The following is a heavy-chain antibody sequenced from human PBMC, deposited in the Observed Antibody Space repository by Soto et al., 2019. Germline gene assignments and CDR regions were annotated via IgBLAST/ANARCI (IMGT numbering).Heavy chain of an antibody. D-gene: IGHD1-1*01. CDR2: ISWNSGSI. CDR1: GFTFDDYA. J-gene: IGHJ4*02. CDR3: AKAMEGVLGLDDLFDY. V-gene: IGHV3-9*01. Sequence: SLRLSCAASGFTFDDYAMHWVRQAPGKGLEWVSGISWNSGSIGYADSVKGRFTISRDNAKNSLYLQMNSLRAEDTALYYCAKAMEGVLGLDDLFDYWGQGTLVTVSS.